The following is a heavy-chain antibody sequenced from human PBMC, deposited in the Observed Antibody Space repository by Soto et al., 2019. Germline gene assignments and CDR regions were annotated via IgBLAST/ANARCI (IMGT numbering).Heavy chain of an antibody. D-gene: IGHD4-17*01. CDR1: CASISSGGYY. CDR2: IYHRGTT. CDR3: AAKHEYGFSDY. J-gene: IGHJ4*01. V-gene: IGHV4-31*03. Sequence: SETLSLTCSVSCASISSGGYYWNWIRQDPGKGLEWIGYIYHRGTTYYNPSLKGRVSVSVDTSQNQFFLTITSVTAADTAVYYCAAKHEYGFSDYWGHGTLVTVS.